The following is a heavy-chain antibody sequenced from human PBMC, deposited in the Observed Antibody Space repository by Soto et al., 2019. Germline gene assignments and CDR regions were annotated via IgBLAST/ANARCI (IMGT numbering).Heavy chain of an antibody. J-gene: IGHJ3*02. CDR1: GFTFSDHY. Sequence: EVQLVESGGGLVQPGGSLRLSCAVSGFTFSDHYMDWVRQAPGKALEWVGRSRNKANRYTTEYAASVKGRFTISRDDSKNSLYLQMNSLKTEDTAVYYCVRGKNYFDIWGQGTMVTVSS. CDR2: SRNKANRYTT. V-gene: IGHV3-72*01. CDR3: VRGKNYFDI.